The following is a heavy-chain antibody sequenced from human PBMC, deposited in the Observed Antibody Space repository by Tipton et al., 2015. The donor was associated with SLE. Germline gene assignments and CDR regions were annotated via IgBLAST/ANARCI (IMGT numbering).Heavy chain of an antibody. V-gene: IGHV3-53*05. J-gene: IGHJ6*02. CDR2: THIGGST. CDR3: AKDSLSNYYGSGRDTMDV. Sequence: SLRLSCAASGFSVRTNFMSWVRQAPEKGLEWVAVTHIGGSTYYADSVKGRFTISRDNSKNTLYLQMNSLRAEDTAVYYCAKDSLSNYYGSGRDTMDVWGQGTTVTVSS. D-gene: IGHD3-10*01. CDR1: GFSVRTNF.